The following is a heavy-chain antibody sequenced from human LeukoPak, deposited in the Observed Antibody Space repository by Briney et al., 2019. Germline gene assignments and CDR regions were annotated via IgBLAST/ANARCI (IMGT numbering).Heavy chain of an antibody. D-gene: IGHD3-3*01. Sequence: PGGSLRLSCAASGFTFSNHWMSWVRQAPGKGLEWVANIKQDGSEKYYVDSVKGRFTVSRDNAKKSLYLQMNSLRAEDTAVYFCARSRSGAYWGQGTLVTVSS. V-gene: IGHV3-7*01. CDR3: ARSRSGAY. J-gene: IGHJ4*02. CDR1: GFTFSNHW. CDR2: IKQDGSEK.